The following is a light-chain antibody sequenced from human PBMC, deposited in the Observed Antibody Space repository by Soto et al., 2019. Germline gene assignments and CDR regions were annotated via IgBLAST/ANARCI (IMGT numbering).Light chain of an antibody. V-gene: IGLV1-44*01. CDR3: AAWDDSLNGLYV. J-gene: IGLJ1*01. Sequence: QTVLTQPPSASGTPGHRVTISFSGSSSNIGSNPVNWYQQLPGTAPKPLIYSNNQRPSRVPDRFSGSKSGTSASLAIGGLQSEDGTDYYCAAWDDSLNGLYVFVTGTKLTVL. CDR1: SSNIGSNP. CDR2: SNN.